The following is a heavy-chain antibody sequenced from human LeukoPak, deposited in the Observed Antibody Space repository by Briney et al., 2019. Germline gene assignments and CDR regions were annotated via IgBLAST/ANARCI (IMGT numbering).Heavy chain of an antibody. Sequence: GGSLRLSCAASGFTFSNYCMMLVRQAPGKGLEWVSSITGGGVAYYVDSVKGRFTASRDNSKNTLYLQINSLTAEDTAFYYCAKGRGTGAVDWFDPWGQGTLVTVSS. CDR2: ITGGGVA. J-gene: IGHJ5*02. D-gene: IGHD3/OR15-3a*01. V-gene: IGHV3-23*01. CDR3: AKGRGTGAVDWFDP. CDR1: GFTFSNYC.